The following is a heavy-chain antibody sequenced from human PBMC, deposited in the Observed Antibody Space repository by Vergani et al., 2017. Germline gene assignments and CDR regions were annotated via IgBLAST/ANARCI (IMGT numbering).Heavy chain of an antibody. CDR2: IYYSGST. CDR1: GGSISSYY. V-gene: IGHV4-59*01. CDR3: ARDLVTVAGQYFDY. J-gene: IGHJ4*02. D-gene: IGHD6-19*01. Sequence: QVQLQESGPGLVKPSETLSLTCTVSGGSISSYYWSWIRQPPGKGLEWIGYIYYSGSTNYNPSLKSRVTISVDTSKNQFSLKLSSVTAADTAVYYCARDLVTVAGQYFDYWGQGTLVTVSS.